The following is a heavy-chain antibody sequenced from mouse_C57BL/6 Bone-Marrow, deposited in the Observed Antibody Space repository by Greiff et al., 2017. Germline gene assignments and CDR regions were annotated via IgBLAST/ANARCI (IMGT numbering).Heavy chain of an antibody. CDR3: ASSDYYGSSYVAY. J-gene: IGHJ3*01. CDR2: ISNGGGST. D-gene: IGHD1-1*01. V-gene: IGHV5-12*01. Sequence: DVQLVESGGGLVQPGGSLKLSCAASGFTFSDYYMYWVRQTPEKRLEWVAYISNGGGSTYYPDTVKGRFTISRDNAKNTLYLQMSRLKSEDTAMYYCASSDYYGSSYVAYWGQGTLVTVSA. CDR1: GFTFSDYY.